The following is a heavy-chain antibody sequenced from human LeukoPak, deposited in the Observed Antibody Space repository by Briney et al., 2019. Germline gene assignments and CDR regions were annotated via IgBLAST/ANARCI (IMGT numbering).Heavy chain of an antibody. CDR3: ARGQRSLGYCSGGSCYSSSWFDP. CDR2: IYTSGST. D-gene: IGHD2-15*01. Sequence: SQTLSLTCTVSGGSISSGSYYWSWIRQPAGKGLEWIGRIYTSGSTNYNPSLKSRVTISVDTSKNQFSLKLSSVTAADTAVYYCARGQRSLGYCSGGSCYSSSWFDPWGQGTLVTVSS. V-gene: IGHV4-61*02. CDR1: GGSISSGSYY. J-gene: IGHJ5*02.